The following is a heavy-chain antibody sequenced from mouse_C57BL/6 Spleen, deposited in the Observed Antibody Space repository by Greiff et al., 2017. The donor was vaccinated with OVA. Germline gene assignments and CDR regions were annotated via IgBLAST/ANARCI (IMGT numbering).Heavy chain of an antibody. J-gene: IGHJ4*01. V-gene: IGHV5-9-1*02. CDR2: ISSGGDYI. CDR3: TRDPDYYGSSYAMDY. D-gene: IGHD1-1*01. CDR1: GFTFSSYA. Sequence: EVHLVESGEGLVKPGGSLKLSCAASGFTFSSYAMSWVRQTPEKRLEWVAYISSGGDYIYYADTVKGRFTISRDNARNTLYLQMSSLKSEDTAMYYGTRDPDYYGSSYAMDYWGQGTSVTVSS.